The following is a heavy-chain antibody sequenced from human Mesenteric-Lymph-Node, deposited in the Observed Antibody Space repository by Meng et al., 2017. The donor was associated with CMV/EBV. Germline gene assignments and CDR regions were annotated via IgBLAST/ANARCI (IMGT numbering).Heavy chain of an antibody. V-gene: IGHV4-31*02. CDR1: GGSISSGGYY. D-gene: IGHD6-19*01. CDR2: INYSGST. CDR3: ARDSVAGSGLDC. Sequence: VSGGSISSGGYYWSWIRQHPGKGLEWIGYINYSGSTDSNPSLKSRVTISVDTSKNQFSLKLSSLTAADTAVYYCARDSVAGSGLDCWGQGTLVTVSS. J-gene: IGHJ4*02.